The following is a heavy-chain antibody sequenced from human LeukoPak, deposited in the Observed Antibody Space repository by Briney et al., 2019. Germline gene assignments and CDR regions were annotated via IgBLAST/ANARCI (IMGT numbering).Heavy chain of an antibody. Sequence: SETLSLTCAVYGGSFSGYYWSWIRQPPGKGLEWIGEINHSGSTNYNPSLKSRVTISVDTSKNQFSLKLSSVTAADTAVYYCARGSSGWYGVFDYWGQGTLVTVSS. J-gene: IGHJ4*02. CDR3: ARGSSGWYGVFDY. V-gene: IGHV4-34*01. CDR1: GGSFSGYY. D-gene: IGHD6-19*01. CDR2: INHSGST.